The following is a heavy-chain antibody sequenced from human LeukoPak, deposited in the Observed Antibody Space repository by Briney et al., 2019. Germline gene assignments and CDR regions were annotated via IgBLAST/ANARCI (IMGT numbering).Heavy chain of an antibody. CDR1: GFIFSSYW. J-gene: IGHJ4*02. CDR2: IKQDGSEK. V-gene: IGHV3-7*03. Sequence: GGSLRLSCAASGFIFSSYWMSWVRQAPGKGLEWVANIKQDGSEKYYVDSVKGRFAISRDNAKNSLYVQMNSLRAEDTAVYYCAKAGSIRFDYWGQGTLVTVSS. D-gene: IGHD1-26*01. CDR3: AKAGSIRFDY.